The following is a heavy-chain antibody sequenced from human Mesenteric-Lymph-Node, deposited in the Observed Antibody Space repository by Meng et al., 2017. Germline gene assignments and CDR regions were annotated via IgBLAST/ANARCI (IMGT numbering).Heavy chain of an antibody. J-gene: IGHJ4*02. CDR2: ISSSGSTI. CDR3: ARDRGRWLLLRDYFDY. CDR1: GFTFSSYE. V-gene: IGHV3-48*03. D-gene: IGHD3-22*01. Sequence: GESLKISCAASGFTFSSYEMNWVRQAPGKGLEWVSYISSSGSTIYYADSVKGRFTISRDNAKNSLYLQMNSLRAEDTAVYYCARDRGRWLLLRDYFDYWGQGTLVTVSS.